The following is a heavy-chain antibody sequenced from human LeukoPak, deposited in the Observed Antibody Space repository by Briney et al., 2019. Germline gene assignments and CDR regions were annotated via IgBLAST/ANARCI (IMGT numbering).Heavy chain of an antibody. CDR2: IPGSGGAWVSSITGTASRP. D-gene: IGHD3-22*01. V-gene: IGHV3-23*01. Sequence: GGSLRLSCAASGFTFSYYAMSWVRQAPGKGLEWVSTIPGSGGAWVSSITGTASRPFYADSVKGRFTISRDNSKNTLYLQVNSLRAEDTAVYYCAKVNYDDSSGFYYESEIDYWGQGTLVTVSS. J-gene: IGHJ4*02. CDR1: GFTFSYYA. CDR3: AKVNYDDSSGFYYESEIDY.